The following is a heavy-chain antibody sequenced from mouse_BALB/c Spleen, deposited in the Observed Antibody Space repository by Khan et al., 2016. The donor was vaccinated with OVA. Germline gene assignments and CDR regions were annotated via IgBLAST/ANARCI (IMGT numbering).Heavy chain of an antibody. CDR2: IYPGDGNT. CDR3: ARSGYDFIAY. V-gene: IGHV1-80*01. CDR1: GYAFSNYW. Sequence: QVQLKQSGAELVRPGSSMKISCKASGYAFSNYWMNWVKLGPGQGLEWIGQIYPGDGNTNSTGQFKDKAKLTADKSSSTAYMQLSSLTSEDSAIDFCARSGYDFIAYWGQGTLVTVSA. D-gene: IGHD2-14*01. J-gene: IGHJ3*01.